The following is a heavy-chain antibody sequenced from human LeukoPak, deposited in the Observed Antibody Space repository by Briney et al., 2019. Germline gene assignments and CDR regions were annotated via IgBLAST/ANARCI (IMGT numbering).Heavy chain of an antibody. CDR2: ISGSSGTI. D-gene: IGHD1-26*01. Sequence: PGGSLRLSCAASEFIFSTYDMNWVRQAPGKGLEWVSYISGSSGTIYYADSVKGRFTISRDNVKNSLYLQLNSLRDEDTAVYYCSRSGSYFDYWGQGTLVTVSS. J-gene: IGHJ4*02. CDR3: SRSGSYFDY. V-gene: IGHV3-48*02. CDR1: EFIFSTYD.